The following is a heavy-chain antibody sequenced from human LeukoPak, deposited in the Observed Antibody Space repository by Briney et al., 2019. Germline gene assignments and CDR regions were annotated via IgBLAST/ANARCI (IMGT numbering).Heavy chain of an antibody. Sequence: GRSLRLSSAASGFTFSSYGMHWVRQPPGKGLEWVAVVSYDGSNKYYADSVKGRFTISRDNSKNTLYLQMNGLRAEDTAVYYCAKSNDGIVVVPAAAYRHWGQGTLVTVSS. CDR3: AKSNDGIVVVPAAAYRH. CDR2: VSYDGSNK. J-gene: IGHJ4*02. V-gene: IGHV3-30*18. CDR1: GFTFSSYG. D-gene: IGHD2-2*01.